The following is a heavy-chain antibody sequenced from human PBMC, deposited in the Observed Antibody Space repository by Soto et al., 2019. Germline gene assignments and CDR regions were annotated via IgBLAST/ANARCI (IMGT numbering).Heavy chain of an antibody. Sequence: SLRLSCAASGFTFSSYGMHWVRQAPGKGLEWVAAIWYDGSNKYYADSVKGRFTISRDNSKNTLYLQMNSLRAEDTAVYYCARDLAKAGVAVAGLSYYYYYGMDVWGQGTTVTVSS. CDR3: ARDLAKAGVAVAGLSYYYYYGMDV. J-gene: IGHJ6*02. CDR1: GFTFSSYG. V-gene: IGHV3-33*01. D-gene: IGHD6-19*01. CDR2: IWYDGSNK.